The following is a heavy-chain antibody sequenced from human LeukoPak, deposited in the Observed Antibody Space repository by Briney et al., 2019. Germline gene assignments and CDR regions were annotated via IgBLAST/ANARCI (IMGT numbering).Heavy chain of an antibody. CDR2: ISYDGSNK. Sequence: GGSLRLSCAAPGFTFSSYAMHWVRQAPGKGLEWVAVISYDGSNKYYADSVKGRFTISRDNSKNTLYLQMNSLRAEDTAVYYCARDRAGETAFDIWGQGTMVTVSS. CDR3: ARDRAGETAFDI. D-gene: IGHD3-16*01. CDR1: GFTFSSYA. V-gene: IGHV3-30-3*01. J-gene: IGHJ3*02.